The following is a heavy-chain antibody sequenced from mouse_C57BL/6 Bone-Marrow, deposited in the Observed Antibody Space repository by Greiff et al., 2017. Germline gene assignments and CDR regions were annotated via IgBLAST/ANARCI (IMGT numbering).Heavy chain of an antibody. J-gene: IGHJ4*01. V-gene: IGHV1-72*01. D-gene: IGHD2-2*01. CDR3: ASPSIYYGYDYYYAMDY. CDR1: GYTFTSYW. Sequence: QVQLQQHGAELVKPGASVKLSCKASGYTFTSYWMHWVKQRPGRGLEWIGRIDPNSGGTKYNEKFKSKATLTVDKPSSTAYMQLSSLTSEDSAVYYCASPSIYYGYDYYYAMDYGGQGTSVTVSS. CDR2: IDPNSGGT.